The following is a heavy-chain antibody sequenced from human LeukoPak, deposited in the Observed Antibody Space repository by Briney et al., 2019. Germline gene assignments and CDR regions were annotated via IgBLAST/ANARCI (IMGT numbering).Heavy chain of an antibody. CDR1: GFTFSSYW. Sequence: GGSLRLSCAASGFTFSSYWMSRVRQAPGKGLEWVANIKQDGSEKYYVDSVKGRFTISRDNAKNSLYLQMNSLRAEDTAVYYCAGDRHFYGSGGESDYWGQGTLVTVSS. CDR3: AGDRHFYGSGGESDY. J-gene: IGHJ4*02. V-gene: IGHV3-7*03. CDR2: IKQDGSEK. D-gene: IGHD3-10*01.